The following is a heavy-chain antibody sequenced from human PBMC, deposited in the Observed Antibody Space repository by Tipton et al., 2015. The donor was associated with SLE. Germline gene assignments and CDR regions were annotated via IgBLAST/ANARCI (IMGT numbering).Heavy chain of an antibody. Sequence: TLSLTCAVYGGSFSNYYWSWIRQPPGKGLEWIGYIYYSGSTSYNPSLKSRVTISVDTSKNQFSLKLSSVTAADTAVYYCARSSGAPDIGYLYYFDYWGQGTLVTVSS. CDR3: ARSSGAPDIGYLYYFDY. V-gene: IGHV4-59*12. CDR2: IYYSGST. D-gene: IGHD3-22*01. CDR1: GGSFSNYY. J-gene: IGHJ4*02.